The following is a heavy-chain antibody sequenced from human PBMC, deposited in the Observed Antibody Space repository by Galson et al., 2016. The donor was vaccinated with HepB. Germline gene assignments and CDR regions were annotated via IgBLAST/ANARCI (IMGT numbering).Heavy chain of an antibody. CDR1: GFTFSNHG. Sequence: SLRLSCAASGFTFSNHGMQWVRQAPGKGLEWVAVVSHDGRIKIYVDSVKGRFSISRDNSKNTLSLQMNSLPADDTAIYYCVQGSTAPAVWGKGTTVTVSS. CDR2: VSHDGRIK. D-gene: IGHD1-26*01. V-gene: IGHV3-30*18. J-gene: IGHJ6*04. CDR3: VQGSTAPAV.